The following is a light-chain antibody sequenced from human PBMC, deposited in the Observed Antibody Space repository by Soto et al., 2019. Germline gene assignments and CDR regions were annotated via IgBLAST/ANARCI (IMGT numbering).Light chain of an antibody. J-gene: IGLJ1*01. CDR2: DNN. V-gene: IGLV1-51*01. CDR1: RSNIENNY. CDR3: GTWDSSLSASV. Sequence: QSVLTQPPSVSAAPGQTVTISCSGSRSNIENNYVSWYQQLPGTVPKLLIYDNNKRPSGIPDRFSGSKSGTSATLGITGLQTGDEADYYCGTWDSSLSASVFGTGTKLTVL.